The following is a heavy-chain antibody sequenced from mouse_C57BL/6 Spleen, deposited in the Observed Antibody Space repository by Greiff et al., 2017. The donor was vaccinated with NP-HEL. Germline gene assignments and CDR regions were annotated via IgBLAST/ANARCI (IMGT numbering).Heavy chain of an antibody. Sequence: EVQLQESGAELVKPGASVKLSCTASGFNIKDYYMHWVKQRTEQGLEWIGRIVPEDGETKYAPTFQGQATITADTSSNTAYLQLSSLTSEDTAVYYCALSLYAMDYWGQGTSVTVSS. CDR3: ALSLYAMDY. CDR1: GFNIKDYY. CDR2: IVPEDGET. V-gene: IGHV14-2*01. J-gene: IGHJ4*01.